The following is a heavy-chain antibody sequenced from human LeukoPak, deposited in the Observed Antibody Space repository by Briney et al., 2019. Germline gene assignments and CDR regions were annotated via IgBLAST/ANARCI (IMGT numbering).Heavy chain of an antibody. CDR2: IYSGGST. V-gene: IGHV3-66*01. CDR3: ARNLWVGDFDY. J-gene: IGHJ4*02. Sequence: GGSLRLSCAASGFTVSSKYMSWVRQAPGKGLEWVSVIYSGGSTYYADSVKGRFTISRDNSKNTLYLQMNSLRAEDTAVYYCARNLWVGDFDYWGQGTLVTVSS. D-gene: IGHD3-10*01. CDR1: GFTVSSKY.